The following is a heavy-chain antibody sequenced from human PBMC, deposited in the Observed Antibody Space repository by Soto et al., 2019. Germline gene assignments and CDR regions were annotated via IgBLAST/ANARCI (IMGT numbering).Heavy chain of an antibody. V-gene: IGHV6-1*01. J-gene: IGHJ4*02. CDR3: ARGRWSTFEY. Sequence: SQTLSLTCAVSGDSVSSNNIAWNWLRQSPWRGLEWLGRTYYRSKWYNEYAVSVRSRITINLDTSKNQFSLQLNSVTPEDTAVYYCARGRWSTFEYWGQAAQVTVSS. CDR1: GDSVSSNNIA. D-gene: IGHD2-15*01. CDR2: TYYRSKWYN.